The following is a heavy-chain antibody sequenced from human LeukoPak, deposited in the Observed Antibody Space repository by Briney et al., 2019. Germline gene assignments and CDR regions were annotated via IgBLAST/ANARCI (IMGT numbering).Heavy chain of an antibody. J-gene: IGHJ4*02. V-gene: IGHV3-30*02. D-gene: IGHD1-7*01. CDR2: IRYDGSNK. Sequence: PGGSLRLSCAASGFTFSSYGMHWVRQAPGKGLEWVAFIRYDGSNKYYADSVKGRFTISRDNSKNTLYLQMNSLRAEDTAVYYCAKDAYNWNYGTASYFDYWGQGTLVTVSS. CDR3: AKDAYNWNYGTASYFDY. CDR1: GFTFSSYG.